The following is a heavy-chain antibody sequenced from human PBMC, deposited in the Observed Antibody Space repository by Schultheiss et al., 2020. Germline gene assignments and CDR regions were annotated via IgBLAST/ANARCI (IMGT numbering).Heavy chain of an antibody. J-gene: IGHJ4*02. Sequence: SGPTLVKPTQTLTLTCTFSGFSLSTSGVGVGWIRQPPGKALEWLALIYWDDDKNYSTSLKTRLTITKDTSKNQVVLTMTNMDPVDTATYYCARILWGGLYSSVDYWGQGTLVTVYS. CDR2: IYWDDDK. CDR3: ARILWGGLYSSVDY. D-gene: IGHD5-18*01. V-gene: IGHV2-5*02. CDR1: GFSLSTSGVG.